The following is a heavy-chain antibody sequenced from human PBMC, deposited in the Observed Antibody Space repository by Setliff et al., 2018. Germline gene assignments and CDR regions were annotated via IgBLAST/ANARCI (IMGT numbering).Heavy chain of an antibody. CDR2: IRHDESDI. V-gene: IGHV3-30*02. CDR3: VRYSSADYYDNDYFKY. J-gene: IGHJ1*01. D-gene: IGHD6-19*01. Sequence: GESLKISCAASGFTFRGFAMHWVRQAPGKGLEWVAFIRHDESDIYYTNSVKGRFTVSRDNSKNTLYLQMNILRPEDTALYYCVRYSSADYYDNDYFKYWGQGALVTVSS. CDR1: GFTFRGFA.